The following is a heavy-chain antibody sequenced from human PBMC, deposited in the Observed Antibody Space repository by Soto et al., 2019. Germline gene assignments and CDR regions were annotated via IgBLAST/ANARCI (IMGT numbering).Heavy chain of an antibody. CDR1: GLTISGKKY. V-gene: IGHV3-53*01. Sequence: DVQLVESGGGLIQPGESLRLSCAAFGLTISGKKYVAWVRQAPGKGLEWVSALYDVDGSFYADSVKGRFTTSSDSSKTTVYLQMNDLRPDDTAVYYCATWHEREHAYDLWGQGTTVTVSS. CDR3: ATWHEREHAYDL. J-gene: IGHJ3*01. D-gene: IGHD1-1*01. CDR2: LYDVDGS.